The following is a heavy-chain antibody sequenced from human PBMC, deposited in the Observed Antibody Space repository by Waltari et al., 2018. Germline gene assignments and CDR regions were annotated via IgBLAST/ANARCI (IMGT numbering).Heavy chain of an antibody. CDR2: ISGSGGST. J-gene: IGHJ3*02. V-gene: IGHV3-23*04. D-gene: IGHD1-26*01. CDR3: ASWPGVVGATHDAFDI. Sequence: EVQLVESGGGLVQPGGSLRLSCAAAGFTFRSYAMSWVRQAPGKGLEWVSGISGSGGSTYYADSVKVRFTISRDNSKNTLYLQMNSLRAEDTAVYYCASWPGVVGATHDAFDIWGQGTMVTVSS. CDR1: GFTFRSYA.